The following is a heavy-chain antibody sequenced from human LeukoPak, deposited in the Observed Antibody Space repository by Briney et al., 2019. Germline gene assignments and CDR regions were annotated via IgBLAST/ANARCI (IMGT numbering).Heavy chain of an antibody. CDR1: GFTFSSYA. J-gene: IGHJ4*02. CDR3: ASSPDFDWLLLGDY. D-gene: IGHD3-9*01. Sequence: PGRSLRLSCAASGFTFSSYAMHWVRQAPGQGLEWMGWINPNSGGTNYAQKFQGRVTMTRDTSISTAYMELSRLRSDDTAVYYCASSPDFDWLLLGDYWGQGTLVTVSS. CDR2: INPNSGGT. V-gene: IGHV1-2*02.